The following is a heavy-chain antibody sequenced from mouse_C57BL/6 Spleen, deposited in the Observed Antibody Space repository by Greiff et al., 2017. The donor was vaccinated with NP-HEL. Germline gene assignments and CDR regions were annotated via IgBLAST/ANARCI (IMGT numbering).Heavy chain of an antibody. V-gene: IGHV5-17*01. Sequence: DVHLVESGGGLVKPGGSLKLSCAASGFTFSDYGMHWVRQAPEKGLEWVAYISSGSSTNYYADTVKGRFTISRDNAKNTLFLQMTSLRSEDTAMYYCASGGFYAMDYWGQGTSVTVSS. CDR1: GFTFSDYG. J-gene: IGHJ4*01. CDR3: ASGGFYAMDY. CDR2: ISSGSSTN.